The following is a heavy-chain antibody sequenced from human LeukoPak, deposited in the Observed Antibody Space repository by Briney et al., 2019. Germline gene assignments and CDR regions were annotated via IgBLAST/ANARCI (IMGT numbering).Heavy chain of an antibody. CDR3: ARDEGDYGDYYWFDP. V-gene: IGHV4-34*01. CDR1: GGPFSGYY. J-gene: IGHJ5*02. D-gene: IGHD4-17*01. CDR2: INHSGST. Sequence: SETLSLTCAVYGGPFSGYYWSWIRQPPGKGLEWIGEINHSGSTNYNPSLNSRVTISVDTSKNQFSLKLSSVTAADTAVYYCARDEGDYGDYYWFDPWGQGTLVTVSS.